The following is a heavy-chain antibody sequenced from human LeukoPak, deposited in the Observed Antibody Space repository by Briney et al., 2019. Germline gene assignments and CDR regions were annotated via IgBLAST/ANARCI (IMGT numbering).Heavy chain of an antibody. CDR2: ISYDGSNK. V-gene: IGHV3-30-3*01. D-gene: IGHD6-13*01. J-gene: IGHJ4*02. CDR1: GFTFSSYA. CDR3: ARDLGSVLCSDDPDCIAAHGLDY. Sequence: GGSLRLSCAASGFTFSSYAMHWVRQAPGKGLEWVAVISYDGSNKYYADSVKGRFTISRDNSKNTLYLRMNSLRAEDTAVYYCARDLGSVLCSDDPDCIAAHGLDYWGQGTLVTVSS.